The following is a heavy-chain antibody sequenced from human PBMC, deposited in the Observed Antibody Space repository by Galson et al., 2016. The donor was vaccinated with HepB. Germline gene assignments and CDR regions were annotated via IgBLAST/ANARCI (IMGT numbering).Heavy chain of an antibody. V-gene: IGHV1-3*01. CDR3: ARDGGSGWSRLW. J-gene: IGHJ4*02. Sequence: SVKVSCKASGYIFTTYLIHWVRQAPGQRPEWMGWVNAGNGNTEYSQKFQGRVIITRDTSAGTAYMELSSLRSEDTAVYYCARDGGSGWSRLWWGQGTLVAVSS. CDR1: GYIFTTYL. D-gene: IGHD6-19*01. CDR2: VNAGNGNT.